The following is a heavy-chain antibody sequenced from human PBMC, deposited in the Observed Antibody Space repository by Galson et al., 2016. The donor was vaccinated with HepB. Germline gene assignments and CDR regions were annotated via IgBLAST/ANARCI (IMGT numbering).Heavy chain of an antibody. CDR2: IDWDDDK. V-gene: IGHV2-70*11. Sequence: PALVKPTQTLTPTCTFSGFSLSTSGMYVSWIRQPPGKALEWLARIDWDDDKYYSTSLKIRLTISKDTSKNQVVLTMTNMDPVDTAPYYCARIWEYSSGYYTLDYWGQGTLVTVSS. D-gene: IGHD3-22*01. J-gene: IGHJ4*02. CDR3: ARIWEYSSGYYTLDY. CDR1: GFSLSTSGMY.